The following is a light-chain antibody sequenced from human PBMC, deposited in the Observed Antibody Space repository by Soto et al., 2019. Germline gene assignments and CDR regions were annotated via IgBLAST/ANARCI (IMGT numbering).Light chain of an antibody. CDR2: DAS. Sequence: PGERATLSCRASQTVSGSYVAWYQQKRGQAPRLLIHDASSRATGIPDRFSGSGSGTDFTLTISRLEPEDFAVYYCQQYGGSPRTFGQGTKVDIK. CDR1: QTVSGSY. CDR3: QQYGGSPRT. V-gene: IGKV3-20*01. J-gene: IGKJ1*01.